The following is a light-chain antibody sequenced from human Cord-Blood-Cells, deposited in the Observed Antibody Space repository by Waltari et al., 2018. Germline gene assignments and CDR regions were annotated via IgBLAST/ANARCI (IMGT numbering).Light chain of an antibody. Sequence: EIVMTQSPATLSVSPGERATLSCRASQSVSSNLAWYQQTPGQAPRLLIYGASTRATGIPARFSGSWSGTEFTLTISSLQSEDFAVYYCQQYNNWPPYSFGQGTKLEIK. CDR1: QSVSSN. CDR3: QQYNNWPPYS. CDR2: GAS. J-gene: IGKJ2*03. V-gene: IGKV3-15*01.